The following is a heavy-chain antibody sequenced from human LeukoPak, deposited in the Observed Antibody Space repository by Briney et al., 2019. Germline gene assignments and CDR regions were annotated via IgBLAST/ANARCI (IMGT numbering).Heavy chain of an antibody. V-gene: IGHV1-69*04. CDR3: ATDSRHRLLGFDY. J-gene: IGHJ4*02. Sequence: SVKVSCKASGGTFSSYAISWVRQAPGQGLEWMGRIIPILGIANYAQKFQGRVTITADKSTSTAYMELSSLRSEDTAVYYCATDSRHRLLGFDYWGQGTPVNVSS. CDR1: GGTFSSYA. CDR2: IIPILGIA. D-gene: IGHD2-21*02.